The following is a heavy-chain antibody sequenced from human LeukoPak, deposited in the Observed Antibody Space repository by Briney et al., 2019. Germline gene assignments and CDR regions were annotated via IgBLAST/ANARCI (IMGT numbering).Heavy chain of an antibody. CDR2: ISAYNGNT. D-gene: IGHD6-19*01. CDR1: GYTFTSYG. Sequence: GASVKVSCKASGYTFTSYGISWVRQAPGQGLEWMGWISAYNGNTNYAQKLQGRVTMTTDTSTSTAYMELRSLRAEDTAVYHCAKEHSVAVADYWGQGTLVTVSS. V-gene: IGHV1-18*01. J-gene: IGHJ4*02. CDR3: AKEHSVAVADY.